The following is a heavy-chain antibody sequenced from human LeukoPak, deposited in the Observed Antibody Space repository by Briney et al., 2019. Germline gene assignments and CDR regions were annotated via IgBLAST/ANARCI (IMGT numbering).Heavy chain of an antibody. CDR2: IYHSGST. Sequence: PSQTLSLTCTVSGGSISSGGYYWSWIRQPPGKGLEWIGYIYHSGSTYYNPSLKSRVTISVDRSKNQFSLKLSSVTAADTAVYYCARAPVYLPYYFDYWGQGTLVTVSS. D-gene: IGHD3-16*01. V-gene: IGHV4-30-2*01. J-gene: IGHJ4*02. CDR3: ARAPVYLPYYFDY. CDR1: GGSISSGGYY.